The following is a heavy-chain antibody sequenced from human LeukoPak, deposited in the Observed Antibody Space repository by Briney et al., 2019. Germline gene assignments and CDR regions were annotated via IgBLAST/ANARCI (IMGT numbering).Heavy chain of an antibody. CDR3: ARGIGSAWYIYFQH. CDR1: GFTSSNYW. J-gene: IGHJ1*01. CDR2: IKQDGSEE. D-gene: IGHD6-13*01. Sequence: PGGSLRLSCAASGFTSSNYWMSWVRQAPGKGLEWVANIKQDGSEEYYVDSVKGRFTISRDNAKNSLYLQMNSQRADDTAVYYCARGIGSAWYIYFQHWGQGTLVTVSS. V-gene: IGHV3-7*05.